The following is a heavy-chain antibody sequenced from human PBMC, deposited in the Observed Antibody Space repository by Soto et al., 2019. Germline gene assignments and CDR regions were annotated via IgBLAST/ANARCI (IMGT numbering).Heavy chain of an antibody. J-gene: IGHJ5*01. CDR3: AHRRGAFDS. Sequence: QITLEESGPTLVKPTQTLTLTCTFSGFSLTTSGVGVGWLRQPPGKALEWLALIYWNDDKLYSPSPNRRLSITKDTSKNQVVLTMTNMGPVDTATYYCAHRRGAFDSWGQGTLVTVSS. V-gene: IGHV2-5*01. D-gene: IGHD3-16*01. CDR1: GFSLTTSGVG. CDR2: IYWNDDK.